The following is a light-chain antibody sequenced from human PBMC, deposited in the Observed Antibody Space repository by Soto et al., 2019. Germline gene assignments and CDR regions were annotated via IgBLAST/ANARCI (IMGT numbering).Light chain of an antibody. CDR3: SSYTSSSPRV. CDR2: DVS. V-gene: IGLV2-14*01. CDR1: SSDVGGYNY. J-gene: IGLJ2*01. Sequence: QSALTQPASVSGSPGQSITISCTGTSSDVGGYNYVSWYQQHPGKAPKLMIYDVSHRPSGVSNRFSGSKAGNTASLNISGLQAEDEADYYCSSYTSSSPRVFGGGTKLTVL.